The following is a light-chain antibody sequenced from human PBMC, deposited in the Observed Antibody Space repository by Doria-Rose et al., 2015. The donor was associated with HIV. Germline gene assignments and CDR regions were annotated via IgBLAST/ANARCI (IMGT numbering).Light chain of an antibody. Sequence: TQSPESLGMSLGERDTLHCKSNQSLLYTSKNYLAWYQQKPGQPPKLLIYWASTRQSGVPARFSGSGSGTDFTLTISSLEAEDVAVYYCQQYYDTPSFGPGTTVDIK. CDR3: QQYYDTPS. CDR2: WAS. V-gene: IGKV4-1*01. J-gene: IGKJ3*01. CDR1: QSLLYTSKNY.